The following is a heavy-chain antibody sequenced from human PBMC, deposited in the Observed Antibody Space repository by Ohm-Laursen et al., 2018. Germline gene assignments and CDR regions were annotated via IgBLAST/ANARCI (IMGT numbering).Heavy chain of an antibody. CDR2: IKEDGSEK. V-gene: IGHV3-7*01. CDR3: VKDAGGTYDY. Sequence: GSLRLSCAATGFTFDDYAMHWVRQAPGKGLEWVANIKEDGSEKNYVDSVKGRFTISRDNGKNSLYLQMNSLRAEDTAVYYCVKDAGGTYDYWGQGTLVTVSS. CDR1: GFTFDDYA. J-gene: IGHJ4*02.